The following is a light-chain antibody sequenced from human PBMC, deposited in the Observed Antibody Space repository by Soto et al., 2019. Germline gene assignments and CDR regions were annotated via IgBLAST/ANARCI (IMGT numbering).Light chain of an antibody. J-gene: IGLJ3*02. Sequence: QSALTQPRSVSGSPGQSVTISCTGTSSDVGGYNYVSWYQQHPGKAPKLIIYDVNKRPSGVPDRFSGSKSGNTASLTISGLQADDEADYYCCSYAGSSTWVFGGGTKLTVL. CDR3: CSYAGSSTWV. CDR2: DVN. V-gene: IGLV2-11*01. CDR1: SSDVGGYNY.